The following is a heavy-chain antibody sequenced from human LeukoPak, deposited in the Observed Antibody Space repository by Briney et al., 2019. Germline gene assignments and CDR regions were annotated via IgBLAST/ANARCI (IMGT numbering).Heavy chain of an antibody. Sequence: PSETPSLTCTVSGGSISSSSYYWGWIRQPPGTGLEWIGSIYYSGSTYYNPSLKSRVTISVDTSKNQFSLKLSSVTAADTAVYYCARENYDFWSGYYSRSNNWFDPWGQGTLVTVSS. D-gene: IGHD3-3*01. J-gene: IGHJ5*02. CDR2: IYYSGST. V-gene: IGHV4-39*07. CDR3: ARENYDFWSGYYSRSNNWFDP. CDR1: GGSISSSSYY.